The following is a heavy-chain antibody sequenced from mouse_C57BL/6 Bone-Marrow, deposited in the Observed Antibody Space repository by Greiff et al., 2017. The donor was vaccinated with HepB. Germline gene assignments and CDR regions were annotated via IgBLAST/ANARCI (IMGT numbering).Heavy chain of an antibody. CDR1: GYTFTDYN. D-gene: IGHD1-1*01. Sequence: EVQLQQSGPELVKPGASVKMSCKASGYTFTDYNMHWVKQSHGKSLEWIGYINPNNGGTSYNQKFKGKATLTVNKSSSTAYMELRSLTSEDSAVYYCARRGVYYYGSSGMAMDYWGQGTSVTVSS. CDR3: ARRGVYYYGSSGMAMDY. V-gene: IGHV1-22*01. CDR2: INPNNGGT. J-gene: IGHJ4*01.